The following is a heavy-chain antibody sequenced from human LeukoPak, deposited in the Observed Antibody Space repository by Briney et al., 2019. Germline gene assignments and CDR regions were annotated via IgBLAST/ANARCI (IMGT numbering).Heavy chain of an antibody. CDR3: ARGGTMIERRWEPPDY. CDR1: GGSISSGSYY. CDR2: IYYSGST. V-gene: IGHV4-61*10. D-gene: IGHD3-22*01. J-gene: IGHJ4*02. Sequence: SETLSLTCTVSGGSISSGSYYWSWIRQPAGKGLEWIGYIYYSGSTNYNPSLKSRVTISVDTSKNQFSLKLSSVTAADTAVYYCARGGTMIERRWEPPDYWGQGTLVTVSS.